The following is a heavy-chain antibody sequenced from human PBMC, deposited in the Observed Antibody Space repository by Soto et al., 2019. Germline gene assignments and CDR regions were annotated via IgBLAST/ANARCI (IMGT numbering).Heavy chain of an antibody. D-gene: IGHD3-16*01. Sequence: ASVKVSCKASGYTFTSYDINWVRQATGQGLEWMGWMNPNSGNTGYAQKFQGRVTMTRNTSISTAYMELSSLRSEDTAVYYCARAVTLGPHALPGLMGWGQGTLVTVSS. CDR2: MNPNSGNT. CDR1: GYTFTSYD. V-gene: IGHV1-8*01. CDR3: ARAVTLGPHALPGLMG. J-gene: IGHJ4*02.